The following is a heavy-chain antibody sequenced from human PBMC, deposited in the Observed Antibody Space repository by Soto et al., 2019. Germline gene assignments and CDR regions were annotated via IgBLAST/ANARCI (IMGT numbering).Heavy chain of an antibody. V-gene: IGHV1-18*01. CDR2: ISAYNGNT. Sequence: EASVKVSCKASGYTFTNYGISWVRQAPGQGLEWMGWISAYNGNTNYAQKLQGRVSMTTDTSTSTAYMELRSLRSDDTAVYYCARDLVDYYDSSGYDQFHYWRQALLVTVS. CDR3: ARDLVDYYDSSGYDQFHY. J-gene: IGHJ4*02. D-gene: IGHD3-22*01. CDR1: GYTFTNYG.